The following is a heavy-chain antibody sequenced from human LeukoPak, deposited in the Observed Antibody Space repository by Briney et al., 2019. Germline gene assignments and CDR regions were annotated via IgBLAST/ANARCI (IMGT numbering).Heavy chain of an antibody. CDR1: GGSISSGDYY. CDR3: ARVSSWSIAAANDYFDY. V-gene: IGHV4-30-4*08. J-gene: IGHJ4*02. D-gene: IGHD6-13*01. CDR2: IYYSGST. Sequence: TSETLSLTCTVSGGSISSGDYYWSWIRQPPGKGLEWIGYIYYSGSTYYNPSLKSRVTISVDTSKNQFSLKLSSVTAADTAVYYCARVSSWSIAAANDYFDYWGQGTLVTVSS.